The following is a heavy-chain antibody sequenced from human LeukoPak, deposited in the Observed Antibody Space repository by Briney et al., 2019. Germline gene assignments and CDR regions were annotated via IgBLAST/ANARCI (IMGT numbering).Heavy chain of an antibody. V-gene: IGHV1-69*13. D-gene: IGHD5-18*01. CDR1: GGSFCRYA. Sequence: SVKVSCKAPGGSFCRYAVSWVRQAPGQGLEWMGGIVPILGTANYAQKFQGRVTITADDSTGTAYMELTSLRSADTAVYYCARSQGYSYGSSYWGQGTLVTVSS. CDR3: ARSQGYSYGSSY. J-gene: IGHJ4*02. CDR2: IVPILGTA.